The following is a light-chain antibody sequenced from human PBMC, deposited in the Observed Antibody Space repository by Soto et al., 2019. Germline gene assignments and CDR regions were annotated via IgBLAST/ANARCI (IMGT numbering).Light chain of an antibody. CDR2: ANN. CDR3: QSHDSSRSTLYV. V-gene: IGLV1-40*01. J-gene: IGLJ1*01. CDR1: SSKVWAGYD. Sequence: SLRSPAPAVCGAPEQRDCISDTGSSSKVWAGYDVHWYQHLPGTAPKLLIYANNNRPSGVPDRFSGSKSRNSDSLAITGLQSEDEVDYYCQSHDSSRSTLYVSGTGTSVT.